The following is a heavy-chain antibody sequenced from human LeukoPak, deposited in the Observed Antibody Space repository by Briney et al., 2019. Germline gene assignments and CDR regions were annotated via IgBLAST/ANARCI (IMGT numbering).Heavy chain of an antibody. CDR1: GLNFSVYY. D-gene: IGHD3-3*01. J-gene: IGHJ4*02. CDR3: AAGVALDY. CDR2: ISKSGTSV. Sequence: GGSLRLSCAASGLNFSVYYMTWIRQAPGNGLEWLSHISKSGTSVYYADSVKGRFTISRDSAKNSLYLHMNSLRAEDTAVYYCAAGVALDYWGQGALVTVSS. V-gene: IGHV3-11*01.